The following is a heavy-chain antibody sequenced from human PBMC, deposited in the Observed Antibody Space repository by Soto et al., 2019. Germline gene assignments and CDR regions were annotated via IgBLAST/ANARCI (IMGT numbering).Heavy chain of an antibody. CDR2: IWYDGSNK. J-gene: IGHJ6*02. D-gene: IGHD4-17*01. Sequence: QVQLEESGGGVVQPGRSLRLSCAASGFIFRDHGMHWVRQAPGKGLEWVAVIWYDGSNKYYADSVKGRFTISRDNSKNTLLLQMNSLRDKDTAVYYCARAPETTVTRPRGGMDVWGQGTTFTVSS. CDR3: ARAPETTVTRPRGGMDV. CDR1: GFIFRDHG. V-gene: IGHV3-33*01.